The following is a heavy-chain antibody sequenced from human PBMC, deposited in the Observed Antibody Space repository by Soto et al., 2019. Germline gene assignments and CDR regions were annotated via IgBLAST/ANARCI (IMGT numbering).Heavy chain of an antibody. J-gene: IGHJ4*02. CDR2: IYNDGTYA. CDR3: TRGPRATSAGTSAH. CDR1: GFTSNMYW. Sequence: PGGALRLSCAGSGFTSNMYWMRWVREVPGKGPVWVARIYNDGTYADYADSVKGRFTISRDNAKDTLYLQMNDLRAEDSALYHCTRGPRATSAGTSAHWGQGTLVTVSS. D-gene: IGHD6-13*01. V-gene: IGHV3-74*01.